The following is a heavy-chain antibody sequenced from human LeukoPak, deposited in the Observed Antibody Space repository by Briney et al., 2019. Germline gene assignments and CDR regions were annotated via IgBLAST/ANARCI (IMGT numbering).Heavy chain of an antibody. CDR3: AKEASPRFLEKYYFDY. CDR1: GFTFSTYA. CDR2: TSYDGSDE. V-gene: IGHV3-30-3*01. J-gene: IGHJ4*02. Sequence: GGSLRLSCAASGFTFSTYAMHWVRQTPGKGLEWVAITSYDGSDEHYTDSVKGRFTISRDNSMNTLYLQMNSLRAEDTAVYYCAKEASPRFLEKYYFDYWGQGTLVTVSS. D-gene: IGHD3-3*01.